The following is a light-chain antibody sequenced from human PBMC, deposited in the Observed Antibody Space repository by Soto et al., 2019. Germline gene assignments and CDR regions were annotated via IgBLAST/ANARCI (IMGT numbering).Light chain of an antibody. V-gene: IGLV2-14*01. Sequence: QSALTQPASVSGSPGQSITISCTGTSSDVGGYNYVSCYQQHPGKAHKLMIYEVSHRASGVSNRCSGSKSCNTASLTISGLQDEDEADYYCSSYTSSSTLVFGTGTKVTVL. CDR3: SSYTSSSTLV. J-gene: IGLJ1*01. CDR2: EVS. CDR1: SSDVGGYNY.